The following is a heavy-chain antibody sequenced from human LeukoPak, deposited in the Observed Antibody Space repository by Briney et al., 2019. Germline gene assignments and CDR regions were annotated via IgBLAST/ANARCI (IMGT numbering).Heavy chain of an antibody. J-gene: IGHJ4*02. D-gene: IGHD6-19*01. CDR3: ARDTSGWCFDY. V-gene: IGHV1-2*02. CDR2: INPSGST. CDR1: GYTFTTYY. Sequence: GASVKVSCKASGYTFTTYYMHWVRQAPGQGLEWMGIINPSGSTTYAQKFQGRVTMTRDTSISTAYMELSRLRSDDTAVYYCARDTSGWCFDYWGQGTLVTVSS.